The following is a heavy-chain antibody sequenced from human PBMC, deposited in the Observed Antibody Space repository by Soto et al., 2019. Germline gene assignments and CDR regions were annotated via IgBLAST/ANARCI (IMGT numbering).Heavy chain of an antibody. D-gene: IGHD3-9*01. Sequence: SETLSLTCTVSGGSISSGGYYWSWIRQHPGKGLEWIGYIYYSGSTYYNPSLKSRVTISVDTSKNQFSLKLSSVTAADTAVYYCARGERRYFAWPLIDYWGQGTLVTVSS. CDR3: ARGERRYFAWPLIDY. J-gene: IGHJ4*02. V-gene: IGHV4-31*03. CDR1: GGSISSGGYY. CDR2: IYYSGST.